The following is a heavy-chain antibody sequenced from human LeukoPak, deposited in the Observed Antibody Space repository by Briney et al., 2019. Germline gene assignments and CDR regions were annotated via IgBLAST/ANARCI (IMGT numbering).Heavy chain of an antibody. Sequence: ASVKVSCKASGYTFTSYYMHWVRQAPGQGLEWMGIINPSGGSTSYAQKFQGRVTMTRDTSTSTVYMELSSLRSEDTAVYYCAKFRVLRFLEWFQDVDYWGQGTLVTVSS. CDR2: INPSGGST. J-gene: IGHJ4*02. V-gene: IGHV1-46*01. D-gene: IGHD3-3*01. CDR1: GYTFTSYY. CDR3: AKFRVLRFLEWFQDVDY.